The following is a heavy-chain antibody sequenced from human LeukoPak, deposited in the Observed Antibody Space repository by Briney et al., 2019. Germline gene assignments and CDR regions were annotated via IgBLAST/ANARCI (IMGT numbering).Heavy chain of an antibody. D-gene: IGHD3-10*01. CDR3: AGGDYYGSGSARRHWFDP. V-gene: IGHV3-7*04. CDR1: GFTFSSYC. CDR2: IEQHGNEK. Sequence: GGSLRLSFSASGFTFSSYCMNWVRQAPGKGLEWVANIEQHGNEKYYMDPVKGRFTISRDNAKNSLYLEMNSLRAEDTAVYYCAGGDYYGSGSARRHWFDPWGQGTLVTVSS. J-gene: IGHJ5*02.